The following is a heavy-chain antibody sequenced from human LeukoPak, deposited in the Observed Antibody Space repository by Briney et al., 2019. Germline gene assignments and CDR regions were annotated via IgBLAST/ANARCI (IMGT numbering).Heavy chain of an antibody. J-gene: IGHJ4*02. CDR1: GFTFSSYS. CDR2: LGSSSGYI. Sequence: GGSLRLSCVASGFTFSSYSMNWVRQAPGKGLEWVSILGSSSGYINYADSLRGRVTISRDNAKNSLYLQVNSLRAEDTAVYYCARDPSGWTSLFAYYFDYWGQGTLVTVSS. V-gene: IGHV3-21*01. CDR3: ARDPSGWTSLFAYYFDY. D-gene: IGHD6-19*01.